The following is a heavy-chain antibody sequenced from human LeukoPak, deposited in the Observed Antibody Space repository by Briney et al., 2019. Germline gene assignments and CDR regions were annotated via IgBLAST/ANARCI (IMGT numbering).Heavy chain of an antibody. CDR1: GDSVSSKSAG. J-gene: IGHJ4*02. D-gene: IGHD1-26*01. V-gene: IGHV6-1*01. CDR3: AGDYGTFDY. Sequence: SQTLSLTCAISGDSVSSKSAGWNWIRQSPSRGLEWLGRTYYRSKWYNDFGPSVRNRISINPDTSKNQFSLQLNSVTPEDTAVYYCAGDYGTFDYWGQGTLVTVSS. CDR2: TYYRSKWYN.